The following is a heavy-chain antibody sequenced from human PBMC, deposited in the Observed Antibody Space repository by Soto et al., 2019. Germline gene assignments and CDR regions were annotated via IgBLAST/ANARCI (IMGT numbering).Heavy chain of an antibody. CDR3: ARHPGGKGGNAFDI. J-gene: IGHJ3*02. D-gene: IGHD1-26*01. Sequence: GESLKISCKGFGDSFTTYWIAWVRQMPGKGLEWMGIIYPGDSDTRYSPSFQGHVTISADKSISTAYLQWSSLKASDTAMYYCARHPGGKGGNAFDIWGQGTMVTVSS. V-gene: IGHV5-51*01. CDR1: GDSFTTYW. CDR2: IYPGDSDT.